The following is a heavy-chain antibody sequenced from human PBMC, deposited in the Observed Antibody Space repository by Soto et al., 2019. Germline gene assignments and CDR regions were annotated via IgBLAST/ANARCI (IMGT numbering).Heavy chain of an antibody. V-gene: IGHV1-18*01. Sequence: ASVNVSCKASGYTFTSYGISWVRQAPGQGLELMGWISAYNGNTNYAQKLQGRVTMTTXXXXXXAXMXLXXXXSDXTAVYYCAREWSSLVYYYGMDVWGQGTTVTVSS. CDR1: GYTFTSYG. CDR2: ISAYNGNT. J-gene: IGHJ6*02. CDR3: AREWSSLVYYYGMDV. D-gene: IGHD6-13*01.